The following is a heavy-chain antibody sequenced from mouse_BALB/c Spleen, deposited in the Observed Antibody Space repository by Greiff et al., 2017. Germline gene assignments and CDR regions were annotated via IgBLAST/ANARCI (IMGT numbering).Heavy chain of an antibody. CDR1: GYTFTSYW. Sequence: QVQLQQSGAELAKPGASVKMSCKASGYTFTSYWMHWVKQRPEQGLEWIGYINPSTGYTEYNQKFKDKATLTADKSSSTAYMQLSSLTSEDSAVYYCARLGRKGAMDYWGQGTSVTVSS. D-gene: IGHD2-14*01. CDR2: INPSTGYT. J-gene: IGHJ4*01. V-gene: IGHV1-7*01. CDR3: ARLGRKGAMDY.